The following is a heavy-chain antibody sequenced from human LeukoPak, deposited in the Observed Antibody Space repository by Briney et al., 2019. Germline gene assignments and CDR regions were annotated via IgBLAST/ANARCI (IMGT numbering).Heavy chain of an antibody. CDR3: ARGHGYYDSSGYYYGDAFDI. CDR1: GYTFTSYD. V-gene: IGHV1-8*01. CDR2: MNPNSGNT. D-gene: IGHD3-22*01. J-gene: IGHJ3*02. Sequence: ASVTVSFKASGYTFTSYDVNWVRQATGQGLEWMGWMNPNSGNTGYAQKFQGRVTMTRNTSISTAYMELSSLRSEDTAVYYCARGHGYYDSSGYYYGDAFDIWGQGTMVTVS.